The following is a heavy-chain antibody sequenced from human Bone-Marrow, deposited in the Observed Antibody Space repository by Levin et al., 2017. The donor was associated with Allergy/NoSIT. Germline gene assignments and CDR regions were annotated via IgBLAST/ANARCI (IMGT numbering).Heavy chain of an antibody. CDR1: GDTLTNYV. J-gene: IGHJ4*02. D-gene: IGHD2-8*02. Sequence: PVASVKVSCKASGDTLTNYVINWVRQATGQGLEWMGWMNVNNGNTGYAQKFQGRLTMTRNTPINTAYMELSSLTSEDTALYYCARGLFWNSGRIDYWGQGTLVTVSS. V-gene: IGHV1-8*02. CDR2: MNVNNGNT. CDR3: ARGLFWNSGRIDY.